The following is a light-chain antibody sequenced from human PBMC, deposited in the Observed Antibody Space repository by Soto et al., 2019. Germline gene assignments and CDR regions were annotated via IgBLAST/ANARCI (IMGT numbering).Light chain of an antibody. V-gene: IGKV3-20*01. CDR2: AAS. CDR3: QQYGSSPLT. CDR1: QSVSNSY. Sequence: ESVFTQSPGTLSLSPGERATLSCRASQSVSNSYLAWYQQKPGQAPRLLIYAASSRATGIPDRFSGSGSGTDFTLAISRLEPEDFAVYYCQQYGSSPLTFGGGTKVDIK. J-gene: IGKJ4*01.